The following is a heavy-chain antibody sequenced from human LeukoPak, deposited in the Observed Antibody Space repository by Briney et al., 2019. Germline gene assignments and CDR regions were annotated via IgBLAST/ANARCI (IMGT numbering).Heavy chain of an antibody. D-gene: IGHD2-15*01. J-gene: IGHJ4*02. CDR2: IIPILGIA. V-gene: IGHV1-69*04. Sequence: SVKVSCKASGGTFSSYAISWVRQAPGQGLGWMGRIIPILGIANYAQKFQGRVTITADKSTSTAYMELSSLRSEDTAVYYCATYCSGGSCYPQTFDYWGQGTLVTVSS. CDR1: GGTFSSYA. CDR3: ATYCSGGSCYPQTFDY.